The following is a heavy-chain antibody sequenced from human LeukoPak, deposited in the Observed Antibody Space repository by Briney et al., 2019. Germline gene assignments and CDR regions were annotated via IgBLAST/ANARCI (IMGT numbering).Heavy chain of an antibody. CDR1: GYTFTGYY. CDR3: ARSGYYYDSSGYPIINWFDP. D-gene: IGHD3-22*01. Sequence: ASVKVSCKASGYTFTGYYMRWVRQAPGQGLEWMGWINPNSGGTNYAQKFQGRVTMTRDTSISTAYMELSRLRSDDTAVYYCARSGYYYDSSGYPIINWFDPWGQGTLVTVSS. CDR2: INPNSGGT. J-gene: IGHJ5*02. V-gene: IGHV1-2*02.